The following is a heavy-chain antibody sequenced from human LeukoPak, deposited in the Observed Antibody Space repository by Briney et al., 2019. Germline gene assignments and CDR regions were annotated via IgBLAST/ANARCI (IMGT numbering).Heavy chain of an antibody. CDR2: IYWDDDK. J-gene: IGHJ3*02. Sequence: SGPTLVKPTQTLTLTCTLSGFSLSTSGVGGGWIRQPPGKALEWLALIYWDDDKRYSPSLKSRLTITKDTSKNQVVLTMTNMDPVDTATYYCARTTVTTAFHIWGQGTMVTVSS. CDR3: ARTTVTTAFHI. V-gene: IGHV2-5*02. CDR1: GFSLSTSGVG. D-gene: IGHD4-17*01.